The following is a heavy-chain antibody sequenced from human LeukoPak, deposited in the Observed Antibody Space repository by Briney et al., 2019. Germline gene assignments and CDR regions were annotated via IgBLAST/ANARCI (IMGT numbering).Heavy chain of an antibody. Sequence: GGSLRLSCAASGLTFSSYAMTWVRQAPGKGLEWVSAIFGSGGSTYYADSVKGRFTISRDNSKNTLYLQMNSLRAEDTAVYYCGKARGSRATHPDYWGQGTLVTVSS. J-gene: IGHJ4*02. CDR1: GLTFSSYA. CDR3: GKARGSRATHPDY. CDR2: IFGSGGST. V-gene: IGHV3-23*01.